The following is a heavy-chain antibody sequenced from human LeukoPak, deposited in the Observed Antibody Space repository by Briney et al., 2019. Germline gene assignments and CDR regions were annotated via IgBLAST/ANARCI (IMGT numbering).Heavy chain of an antibody. Sequence: GGSLRLSCAASGFTFSSYNMNWVRQAPGKGLEWVSSITSSSSCIYYADSVKGRFTISRDNAKNSLYLQMDSLRVEDTAVYYCARDPYSGNYGAYYYYYMDVWGKGTTVTISS. CDR1: GFTFSSYN. CDR3: ARDPYSGNYGAYYYYYMDV. D-gene: IGHD1-26*01. CDR2: ITSSSSCI. J-gene: IGHJ6*03. V-gene: IGHV3-21*06.